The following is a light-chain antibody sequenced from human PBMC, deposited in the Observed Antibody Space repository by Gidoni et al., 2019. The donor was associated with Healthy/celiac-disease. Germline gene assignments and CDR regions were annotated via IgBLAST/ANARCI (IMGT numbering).Light chain of an antibody. J-gene: IGKJ2*01. CDR1: QSVSSN. V-gene: IGKV3-15*01. CDR2: GAS. CDR3: QQYNNWPPGRT. Sequence: EIVMTQSPATLSVSPGERATLSCRASQSVSSNLAWYQQKPGQAPRLLIYGASTRATGIPARFSGSGSGTEFTLTISSLQSEDFAVYYCQQYNNWPPGRTFXQXTKLXIK.